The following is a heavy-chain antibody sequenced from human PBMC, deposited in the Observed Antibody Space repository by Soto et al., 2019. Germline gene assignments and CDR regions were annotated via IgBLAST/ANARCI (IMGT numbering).Heavy chain of an antibody. V-gene: IGHV1-69*06. D-gene: IGHD3-3*01. CDR1: GGNSNSYS. CDR2: IVPLSGTP. Sequence: QVRLVQSGAEVKKPGSSVKLSCKVSGGNSNSYSIAWVRQAPGQGLQWLGTIVPLSGTPNHAHKFQGRVTLTADTSTNTAYLELSSLRSEDTAIYYCARDWRQMSRGGFFDYWGQGSLVTISS. J-gene: IGHJ4*02. CDR3: ARDWRQMSRGGFFDY.